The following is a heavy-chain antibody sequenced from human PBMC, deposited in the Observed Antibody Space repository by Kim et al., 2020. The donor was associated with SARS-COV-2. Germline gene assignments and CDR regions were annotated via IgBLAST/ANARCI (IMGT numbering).Heavy chain of an antibody. CDR3: ARGNGPGAYLIDL. J-gene: IGHJ5*02. CDR1: GFTFSNFA. Sequence: GGSLRLSCTASGFTFSNFAVHWVRQAPGKGLEWVALMSNNGDNQHYAVSVKGRFTISRDTSRNTPYLQMNSLRTEDTAVYYCARGNGPGAYLIDLWGQGTLVTVSS. V-gene: IGHV3-30*04. D-gene: IGHD3-10*01. CDR2: MSNNGDNQ.